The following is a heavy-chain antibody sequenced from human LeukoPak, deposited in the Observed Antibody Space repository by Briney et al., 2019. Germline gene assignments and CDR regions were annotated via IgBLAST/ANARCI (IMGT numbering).Heavy chain of an antibody. CDR2: ISWNSGSI. Sequence: GRSLRLSCAASGFTFDDYAMHWVRQAPGKGLEWVSGISWNSGSIGYADSVKGRFTISRDNAKNSLYLQMNSLRAEDMALYYCAKDLHYGSADYWGQGTLVTVSS. CDR3: AKDLHYGSADY. D-gene: IGHD3-10*01. V-gene: IGHV3-9*03. J-gene: IGHJ4*02. CDR1: GFTFDDYA.